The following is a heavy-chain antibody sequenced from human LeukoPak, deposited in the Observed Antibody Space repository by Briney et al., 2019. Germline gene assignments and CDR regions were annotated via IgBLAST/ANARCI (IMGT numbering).Heavy chain of an antibody. Sequence: SETLSITCTVSGGSISSYYWSWIRQPPGKGLEWIGYIYYSGSTNYNPSLKSRVTISVDTSKNQFSLKLSSVTAADTAVYYCARDGGQWLVPDAFDIWGQGTMVTVSS. CDR1: GGSISSYY. V-gene: IGHV4-59*01. D-gene: IGHD6-19*01. CDR3: ARDGGQWLVPDAFDI. CDR2: IYYSGST. J-gene: IGHJ3*02.